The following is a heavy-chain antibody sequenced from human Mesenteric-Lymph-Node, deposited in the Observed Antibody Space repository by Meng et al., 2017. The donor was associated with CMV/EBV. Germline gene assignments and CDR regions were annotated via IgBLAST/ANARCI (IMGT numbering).Heavy chain of an antibody. CDR2: ISAYSGYS. V-gene: IGHV1-18*04. Sequence: ASVKVSCKASGYTFTGYYMHWVRQAPGQGLEWMGWISAYSGYSHSAPKFKGRVTMTTDTSTSTAYMELRSLGSDDSAVYYCARNGTNWIDYWGQGTPVTVSS. CDR1: GYTFTGYY. D-gene: IGHD1-20*01. J-gene: IGHJ4*02. CDR3: ARNGTNWIDY.